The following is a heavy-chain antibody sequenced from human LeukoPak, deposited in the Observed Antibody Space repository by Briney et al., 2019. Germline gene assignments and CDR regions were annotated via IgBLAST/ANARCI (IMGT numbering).Heavy chain of an antibody. J-gene: IGHJ4*02. Sequence: SVKVSCKASGGTFSSYAISWVRQAPGQGLEWMGRIIPILGIANYAQKFQGRVTITADKSTSTAYMELSSLRSEDTAVYYCASGLKAGYGDYIWGQGTLVTVSS. V-gene: IGHV1-69*04. CDR2: IIPILGIA. CDR1: GGTFSSYA. D-gene: IGHD4-17*01. CDR3: ASGLKAGYGDYI.